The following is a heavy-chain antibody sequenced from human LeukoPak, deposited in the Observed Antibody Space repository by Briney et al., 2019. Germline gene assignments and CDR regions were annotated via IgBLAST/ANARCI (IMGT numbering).Heavy chain of an antibody. Sequence: GGSLRLSCAASGFTFDDYAMHWVRQAPGKGLEWVSGISWNSGSIGYADSVKGRFTISRDNSKNTLYLQMNSLRAEDTAVYYCARGARWERIVFYAFFDYWGQGTLVTVSS. CDR2: ISWNSGSI. J-gene: IGHJ4*02. V-gene: IGHV3-9*01. D-gene: IGHD2/OR15-2a*01. CDR3: ARGARWERIVFYAFFDY. CDR1: GFTFDDYA.